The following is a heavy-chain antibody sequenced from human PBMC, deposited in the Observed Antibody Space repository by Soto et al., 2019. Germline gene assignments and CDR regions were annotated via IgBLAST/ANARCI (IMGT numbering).Heavy chain of an antibody. J-gene: IGHJ4*02. CDR1: GYTLTELS. CDR2: FDPEDGET. Sequence: QVQLVQSGAEVKKPGASVKVSCKVSGYTLTELSMHWVRQAPGKGLEWMGGFDPEDGETIYAQKFQGRVTMNEVTXXAPAYMELSSLRSEDTAVYYCATSPFEQLVLFFDYWGQGTLVTVSS. CDR3: ATSPFEQLVLFFDY. D-gene: IGHD6-13*01. V-gene: IGHV1-24*01.